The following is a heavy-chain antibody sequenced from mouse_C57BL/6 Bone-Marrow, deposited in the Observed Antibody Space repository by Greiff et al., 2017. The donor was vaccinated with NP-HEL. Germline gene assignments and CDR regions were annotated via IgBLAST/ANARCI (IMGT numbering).Heavy chain of an antibody. D-gene: IGHD1-1*01. CDR2: ISDGGSYT. Sequence: EVKVVESGGGLVKPGGSLKLSCAASGFTFSSYAMSWVRQTPEKRLEWVATISDGGSYTYYPDNVKGRCTISRDNAKNNLYLQMSHLKSEDTAMYYCARYYYGSSYSYAMDYWGQGTSVTVSS. V-gene: IGHV5-4*03. CDR3: ARYYYGSSYSYAMDY. J-gene: IGHJ4*01. CDR1: GFTFSSYA.